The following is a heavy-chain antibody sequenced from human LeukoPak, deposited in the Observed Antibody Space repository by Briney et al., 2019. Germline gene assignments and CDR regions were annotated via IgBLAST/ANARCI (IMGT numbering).Heavy chain of an antibody. V-gene: IGHV3-21*01. CDR3: ARALYDSSGYYSHFDY. CDR1: GFTFSSYS. CDR2: ITRSSHYI. D-gene: IGHD3-22*01. J-gene: IGHJ4*02. Sequence: PGGSLRLSCAASGFTFSSYSMNWVRQAPGKGLQWVSSITRSSHYIYYADSMKGRFTISRDYARNSLYLQMDSLRAEDTAVYYCARALYDSSGYYSHFDYWGQGTLVTVSS.